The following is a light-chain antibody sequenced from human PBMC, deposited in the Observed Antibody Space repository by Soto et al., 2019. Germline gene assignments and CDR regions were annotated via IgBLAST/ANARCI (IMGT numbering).Light chain of an antibody. CDR2: AAP. CDR1: QGINSY. Sequence: DIQLTQSPSFLSASVGDRVTITCRASQGINSYLAWYQQEPGKAPKLLIYAAPTLQSGVPSRFSGSGSGTEFTLTISSLQPEDFATYYCQQLNSYPQITFGQGTRLEIK. J-gene: IGKJ5*01. V-gene: IGKV1-9*01. CDR3: QQLNSYPQIT.